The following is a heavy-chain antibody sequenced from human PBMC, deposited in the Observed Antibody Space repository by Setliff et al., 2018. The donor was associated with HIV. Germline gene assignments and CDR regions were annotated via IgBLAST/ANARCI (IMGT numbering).Heavy chain of an antibody. CDR3: ARAGGSGTYYWFDP. D-gene: IGHD3-10*01. CDR2: IYYSGST. Sequence: PSETLSLTCAVSGYSLSSGYYWGWIRQPPGKGLEWIGYIYYSGSTYYNPSLKSHSTMSLDTSKNQFSLKLSSVTAADTAVYYCARAGGSGTYYWFDPWGQGTLVTVSS. V-gene: IGHV4-30-4*08. CDR1: GYSLSSGYY. J-gene: IGHJ5*02.